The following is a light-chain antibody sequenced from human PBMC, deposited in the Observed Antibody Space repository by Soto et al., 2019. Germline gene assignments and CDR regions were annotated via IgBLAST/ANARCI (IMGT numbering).Light chain of an antibody. J-gene: IGLJ2*01. CDR2: DVT. CDR1: SSDVGGYDY. V-gene: IGLV2-14*03. CDR3: SSYTSNTPSL. Sequence: QSALTQPASVSGSPGQSITISCTGTSSDVGGYDYVSWYQHHPGKAPKLIIYDVTDRPSGVSNRFSGSKSGNTASLTISGLHAEDEADYYCSSYTSNTPSLFGGGTKLTVL.